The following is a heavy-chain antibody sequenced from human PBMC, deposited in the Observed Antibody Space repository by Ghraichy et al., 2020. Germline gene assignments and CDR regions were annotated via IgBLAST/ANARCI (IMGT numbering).Heavy chain of an antibody. D-gene: IGHD2-15*01. CDR3: ARAPGVVAAREYYFDY. V-gene: IGHV4-59*01. CDR1: GGSISSYY. CDR2: LYYSGST. Sequence: SETLSLTCTVSGGSISSYYWSWIRQPPGKGLEWIGYLYYSGSTNYNPSLKSRVTISVDTSKNQFSLKLSSVTAADTAVYYCARAPGVVAAREYYFDYWGQGTLVTVSS. J-gene: IGHJ4*02.